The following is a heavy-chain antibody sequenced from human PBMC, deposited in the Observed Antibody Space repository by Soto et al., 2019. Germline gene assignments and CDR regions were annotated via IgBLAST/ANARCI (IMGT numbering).Heavy chain of an antibody. Sequence: GGSLRLSCVVSGFTFSTYGMSWVRQAPGKGLQWVSAISGGVSGGSTYYADSVKGRFTISRDNSKNTLYLQMSSLRAEDTALYFCAKSYSTNWYDYFASWGQGNLVTVSS. V-gene: IGHV3-23*01. D-gene: IGHD6-13*01. CDR3: AKSYSTNWYDYFAS. J-gene: IGHJ4*02. CDR1: GFTFSTYG. CDR2: ISGGVSGGST.